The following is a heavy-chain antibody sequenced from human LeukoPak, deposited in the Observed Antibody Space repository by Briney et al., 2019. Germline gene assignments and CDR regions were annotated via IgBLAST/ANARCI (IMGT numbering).Heavy chain of an antibody. D-gene: IGHD2-2*01. CDR1: GFTFSSYA. Sequence: GSLRLSCAASGFTFSSYAMSWVRQAPGKGLEWVSAISGSGGSTYYADSVKGRFTISRDNSKNTLYLQMNSLRAEDTAVYYCASGIVIVPAPTAFDIWGQGTMVTVSS. V-gene: IGHV3-23*01. CDR3: ASGIVIVPAPTAFDI. J-gene: IGHJ3*02. CDR2: ISGSGGST.